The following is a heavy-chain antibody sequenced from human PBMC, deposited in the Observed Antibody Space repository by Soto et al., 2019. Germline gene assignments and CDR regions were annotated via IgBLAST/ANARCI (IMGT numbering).Heavy chain of an antibody. Sequence: PGGSLRLSCAASGFTVSNNYMSWVRQATGKGLEWVSAIGTAGDPYYPGSVKGRFTISRENAKNSLYLQMNSLRAGDTAVYYCARGAPGTSYGMDVWGQGTTVTVSS. D-gene: IGHD3-10*01. J-gene: IGHJ6*02. V-gene: IGHV3-13*05. CDR1: GFTVSNNY. CDR3: ARGAPGTSYGMDV. CDR2: IGTAGDP.